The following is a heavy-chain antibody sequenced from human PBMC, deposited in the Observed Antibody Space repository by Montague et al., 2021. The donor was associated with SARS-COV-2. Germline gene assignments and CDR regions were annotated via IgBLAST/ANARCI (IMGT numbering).Heavy chain of an antibody. CDR3: ARGGGYCSGGSCYYWFDP. CDR1: GDSVSSNIAT. Sequence: CAISGDSVSSNIATWNWIRQSPSRGLEWLGRTYYRSKWYNDYAVSVKSRVIINPDTSNNRISLQLNSVTPEDTAVYYCARGGGYCSGGSCYYWFDPWGQGTLVTVSS. CDR2: TYYRSKWYN. J-gene: IGHJ5*02. V-gene: IGHV6-1*01. D-gene: IGHD2-15*01.